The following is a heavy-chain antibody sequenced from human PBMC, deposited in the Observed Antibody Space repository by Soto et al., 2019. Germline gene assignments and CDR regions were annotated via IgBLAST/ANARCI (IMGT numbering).Heavy chain of an antibody. J-gene: IGHJ3*02. Sequence: EVQLVESGGGLVQPGRSLRLSCAASGFTFDDYAMHWVRQAPGKGLEWVSGISWNSGSIGYADSVKGRFPISRDNAKNSLFLEMYSVRDEGTALYYCGRGGGGAVAGPGQRGAFDIWGQGTMVTVSS. CDR3: GRGGGGAVAGPGQRGAFDI. CDR1: GFTFDDYA. CDR2: ISWNSGSI. D-gene: IGHD6-19*01. V-gene: IGHV3-9*01.